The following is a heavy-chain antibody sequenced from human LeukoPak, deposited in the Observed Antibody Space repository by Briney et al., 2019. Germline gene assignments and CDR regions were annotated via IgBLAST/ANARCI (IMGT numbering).Heavy chain of an antibody. J-gene: IGHJ4*02. Sequence: GGSLRLSCAASGFTFSSYAMSWVRQAPGKGLEWVSAISGSGGSTYYADFVKGRSTISRDNSKNTLYLQMNSLRAEDTAVYYCAKAESLVRGFDYWGQGTLVTVSS. V-gene: IGHV3-23*01. CDR3: AKAESLVRGFDY. D-gene: IGHD2-8*02. CDR2: ISGSGGST. CDR1: GFTFSSYA.